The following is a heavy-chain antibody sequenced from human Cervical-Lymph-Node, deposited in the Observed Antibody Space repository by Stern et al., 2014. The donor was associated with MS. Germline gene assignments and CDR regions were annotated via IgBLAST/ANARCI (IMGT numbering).Heavy chain of an antibody. CDR2: MNPNNGKT. CDR3: ARGLMITFGGNTVHGYHGLDV. V-gene: IGHV1-8*01. D-gene: IGHD3-16*01. Sequence: VQLVQSGSEWKKPGASVKVSCKTSGYTFTNYDVNWVRQAPGQGLDWMGWMNPNNGKTAYATKFQGRVTMTRDTSINTAYMELSSLSSEDTAVYYCARGLMITFGGNTVHGYHGLDVWGQGTTVTVSS. CDR1: GYTFTNYD. J-gene: IGHJ6*02.